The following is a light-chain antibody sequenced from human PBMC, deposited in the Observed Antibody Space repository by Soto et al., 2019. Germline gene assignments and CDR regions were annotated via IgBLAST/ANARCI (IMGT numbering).Light chain of an antibody. CDR3: QSYDSSLSGYV. CDR2: GNS. V-gene: IGLV1-40*01. CDR1: SSNIGAGYD. J-gene: IGLJ1*01. Sequence: QSVLTQPPSVSGAPGQRVTISCTVSSSNIGAGYDVHWYQQLPGTAPKLLIYGNSNRPSGVPDRFSGSKSGTSASLAITGLQAEDEADYYCQSYDSSLSGYVFGPGTKVTVL.